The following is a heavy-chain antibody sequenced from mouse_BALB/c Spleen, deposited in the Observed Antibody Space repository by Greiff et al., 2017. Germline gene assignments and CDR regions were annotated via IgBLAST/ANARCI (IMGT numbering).Heavy chain of an antibody. Sequence: EVNVVESGGGLVKPGGSLKLSCAASGFTFSSYAMSWVRQSPEKRLEWVAEISSGGSYTYYPDTVTGRFTISRDNAKNTLYLEMSSLRSEDTAMYYCARGGTTVDYFDYWGQGTTLTVSS. J-gene: IGHJ2*01. V-gene: IGHV5-9-4*01. CDR3: ARGGTTVDYFDY. CDR2: ISSGGSYT. D-gene: IGHD1-1*01. CDR1: GFTFSSYA.